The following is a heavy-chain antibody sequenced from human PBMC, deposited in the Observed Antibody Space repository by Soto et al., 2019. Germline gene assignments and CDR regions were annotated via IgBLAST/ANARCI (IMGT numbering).Heavy chain of an antibody. D-gene: IGHD3-9*01. CDR3: AREVLRYFDWHKGGGPYYYGMDV. J-gene: IGHJ6*02. CDR1: GGSISSSRYY. V-gene: IGHV4-39*02. CDR2: IYSSGTT. Sequence: PSETLSLTCTVTGGSISSSRYYWGWIRQPPGKGLEWIGRIYSSGTTNYTPPLRSRVTISADTSKDQFSLKLSSVTAADTAVYYCAREVLRYFDWHKGGGPYYYGMDVWGQGTTVTVSS.